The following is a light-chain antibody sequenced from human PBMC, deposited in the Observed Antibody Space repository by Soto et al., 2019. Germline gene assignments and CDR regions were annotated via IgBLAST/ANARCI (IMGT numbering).Light chain of an antibody. CDR2: ETS. CDR1: QSVSSSY. J-gene: IGKJ2*01. Sequence: EVVLTQSPGTLSLSRGERATLSFSASQSVSSSYLAWYQQKPGQAPRLLIYETSTRATGIPDRFSGSGSGADFTLTISRLEPEDFAVYYCQLYRNSLYTFGQGTNLEIK. V-gene: IGKV3-20*01. CDR3: QLYRNSLYT.